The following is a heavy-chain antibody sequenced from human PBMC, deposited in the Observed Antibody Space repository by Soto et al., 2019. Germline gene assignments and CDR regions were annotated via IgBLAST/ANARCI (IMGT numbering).Heavy chain of an antibody. CDR2: ISSSSSTI. D-gene: IGHD3-10*01. V-gene: IGHV3-48*02. CDR3: ARDGSTPFGYGSIDY. CDR1: GFTFSSYS. Sequence: EVQLVESGGGLVQPGGSLRLSCAASGFTFSSYSMNWVRQAPGKGLEWVSYISSSSSTIYYADSVKGRFTISRDNAKNSLYLQRNSLRDEDTAVYYCARDGSTPFGYGSIDYWGQGTLVTVSS. J-gene: IGHJ4*02.